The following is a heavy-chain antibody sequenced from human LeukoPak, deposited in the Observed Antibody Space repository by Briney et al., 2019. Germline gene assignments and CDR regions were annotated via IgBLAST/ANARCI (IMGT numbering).Heavy chain of an antibody. Sequence: GASVKVSCKASGYTFTSYGISWVRQAPGQGLEWMGWINPNSGGTNYAQKFQGWVTMTRDTSISTAYMELSRLRSDDTAVYYCARDAGMVRGIGYYGMDVWGQGTTVTVSS. CDR3: ARDAGMVRGIGYYGMDV. J-gene: IGHJ6*02. V-gene: IGHV1-2*04. CDR1: GYTFTSYG. D-gene: IGHD3-10*01. CDR2: INPNSGGT.